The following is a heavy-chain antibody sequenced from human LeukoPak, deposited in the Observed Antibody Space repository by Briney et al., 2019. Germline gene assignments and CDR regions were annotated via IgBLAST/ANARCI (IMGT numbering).Heavy chain of an antibody. V-gene: IGHV3-23*01. D-gene: IGHD1-26*01. CDR2: INDSGGTT. J-gene: IGHJ4*02. CDR3: AREGVYSGSYGPGFYFDY. CDR1: GFSFSSYA. Sequence: GGSLRLSCAASGFSFSSYAMNWVRQAPGKGLEWVSSINDSGGTTYYTDSVKGRFTISRDNSENTLYLQMNSLRAEDTAVYYCAREGVYSGSYGPGFYFDYWGQGTLVTVSS.